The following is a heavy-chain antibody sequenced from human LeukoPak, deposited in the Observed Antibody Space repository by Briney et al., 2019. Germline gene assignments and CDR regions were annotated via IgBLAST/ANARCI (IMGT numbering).Heavy chain of an antibody. D-gene: IGHD6-19*01. CDR3: ARDLAWRVAGTDYYYGMDV. CDR2: IYSGGST. J-gene: IGHJ6*02. CDR1: GFTVSSNY. Sequence: GGSLRLSCAASGFTVSSNYMSWVRQAPGKGLEWVSVIYSGGSTYYADSVKGRFTISRDNSKNTLYLRMNSLRAEDTAVYYCARDLAWRVAGTDYYYGMDVWGQGTTVTVSS. V-gene: IGHV3-53*01.